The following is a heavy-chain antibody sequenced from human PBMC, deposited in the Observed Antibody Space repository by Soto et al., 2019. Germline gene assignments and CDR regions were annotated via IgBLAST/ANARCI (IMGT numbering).Heavy chain of an antibody. Sequence: ASVKVSCKASGYTFTGYYMHWVRQAPGQGLEWMGWINPNSGGTNYAQKFQGWVTMTRDTSISTAYMELSRLRSDDTAVYYCARDRAWGHNPYYYYGMDVWGQGTTVTAP. CDR3: ARDRAWGHNPYYYYGMDV. V-gene: IGHV1-2*04. CDR1: GYTFTGYY. CDR2: INPNSGGT. J-gene: IGHJ6*02. D-gene: IGHD3-16*01.